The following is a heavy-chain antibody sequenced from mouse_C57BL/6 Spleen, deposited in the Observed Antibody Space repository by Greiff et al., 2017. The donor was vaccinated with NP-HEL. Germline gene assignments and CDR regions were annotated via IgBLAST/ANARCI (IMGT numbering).Heavy chain of an antibody. CDR3: ARDWASYYFDY. Sequence: EVKVVESGGGLVKPGGSLKLSCAASGFTFSSYAMSWVRQTPEKRLEWVATISDGGSYTYYPDNVKGRFTISRDNAKNNLYLQMSHLKSEDTAMYYCARDWASYYFDYWGQGTTLTVSS. V-gene: IGHV5-4*01. D-gene: IGHD3-1*01. CDR1: GFTFSSYA. CDR2: ISDGGSYT. J-gene: IGHJ2*01.